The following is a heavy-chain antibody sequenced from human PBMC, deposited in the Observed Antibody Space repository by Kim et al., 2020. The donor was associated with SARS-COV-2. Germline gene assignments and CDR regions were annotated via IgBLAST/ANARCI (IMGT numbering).Heavy chain of an antibody. CDR2: ISRSGSAI. CDR3: ARDRTAFDY. Sequence: GGSLRLSCAVSGLTFSTTDMHWVRQAPGKGLEWIAYISRSGSAIVYADSVKGRFTISRDEAKHSIFLQMNSLRDEDTAVYYCARDRTAFDYWGQGTLVSVP. V-gene: IGHV3-48*02. J-gene: IGHJ4*02. D-gene: IGHD1-1*01. CDR1: GLTFSTTD.